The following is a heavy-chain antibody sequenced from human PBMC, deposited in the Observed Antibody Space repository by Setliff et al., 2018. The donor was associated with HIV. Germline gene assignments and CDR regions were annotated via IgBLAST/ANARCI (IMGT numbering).Heavy chain of an antibody. J-gene: IGHJ5*02. CDR1: GGSFRGYY. CDR2: IDHSGST. V-gene: IGHV4-34*01. CDR3: ARGTKGSRWSVTRINCFDT. Sequence: SETLSLTCAVYGGSFRGYYWNWIRQSPDKGLEWIGEIDHSGSTNYNPSLRSRVIMSADTPKSQFSLNLTSLTAGDTAVYYCARGTKGSRWSVTRINCFDTWGQGTLVTVSS. D-gene: IGHD6-13*01.